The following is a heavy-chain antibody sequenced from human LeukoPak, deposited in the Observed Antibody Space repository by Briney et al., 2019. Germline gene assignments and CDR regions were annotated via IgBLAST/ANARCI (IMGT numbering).Heavy chain of an antibody. D-gene: IGHD4-17*01. Sequence: ASVKVSCKASGYTFTSYGISWVRQAPGQGLEWMGWISAYNGNTNYAQKLQGRVTMTTDTSTSTAYMELRSLRSDDTAVYYCVRVSGYADYATGCIDYWGQGTLVTVSS. CDR3: VRVSGYADYATGCIDY. J-gene: IGHJ4*02. CDR1: GYTFTSYG. CDR2: ISAYNGNT. V-gene: IGHV1-18*01.